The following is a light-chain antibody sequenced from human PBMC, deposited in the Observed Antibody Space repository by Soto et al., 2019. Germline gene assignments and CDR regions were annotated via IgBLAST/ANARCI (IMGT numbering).Light chain of an antibody. CDR1: QSVLYSSNNKNY. CDR2: WAS. CDR3: QQYYSTPWT. J-gene: IGKJ1*01. Sequence: DIVMTQSPDSLAVSLGERATINCKSSQSVLYSSNNKNYLAWYQQKPGQPPKLLIYWASTRESGVPERFSGSGSGTDFTFTISSLQAEDVAVYSCQQYYSTPWTFGQGTTVEIK. V-gene: IGKV4-1*01.